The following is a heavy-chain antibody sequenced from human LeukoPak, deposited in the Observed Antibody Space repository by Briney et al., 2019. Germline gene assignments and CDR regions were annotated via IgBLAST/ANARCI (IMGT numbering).Heavy chain of an antibody. CDR3: VQCLASSGFQIPGPGRD. Sequence: GGSLRLSCAASGFAFSTYWMSWVRQAPGKGLEWVANIKQDGNEKYYVDSVKGRFTISRDNAKNSLYLQMNNLRVEDTALYYCVQCLASSGFQIPGPGRDWGRGTLVTVSS. V-gene: IGHV3-7*03. CDR1: GFAFSTYW. CDR2: IKQDGNEK. D-gene: IGHD3-22*01. J-gene: IGHJ4*02.